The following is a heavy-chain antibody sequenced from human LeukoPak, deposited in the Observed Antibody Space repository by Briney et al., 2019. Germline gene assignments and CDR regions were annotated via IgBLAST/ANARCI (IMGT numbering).Heavy chain of an antibody. J-gene: IGHJ4*02. CDR2: ISSNGGTT. Sequence: PGGSLRLSCAASGFTFSTYDMHWVRQAPGKGLEFVSAISSNGGTTYYANSVKGRFTISRSNSWNTLYLQMGSLRAEDMAVYYCARRYSSYDPFDYWGQGTLVTVSS. CDR1: GFTFSTYD. D-gene: IGHD5-12*01. CDR3: ARRYSSYDPFDY. V-gene: IGHV3-64*01.